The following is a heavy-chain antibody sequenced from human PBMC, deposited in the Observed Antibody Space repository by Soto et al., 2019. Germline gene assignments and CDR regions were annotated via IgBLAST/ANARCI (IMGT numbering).Heavy chain of an antibody. Sequence: ASVKVSCKAPGDTFTSYYLNWVRQAPGQGLEWMGVINPHGGSTKYAQRFQGRITMTRDTSRSTVYMELSSLRSDDTAIYYCARSSGGNFGIIIEGSNWFDPWGQGTLVTVSS. D-gene: IGHD3-3*01. CDR1: GDTFTSYY. J-gene: IGHJ5*02. CDR2: INPHGGST. V-gene: IGHV1-46*01. CDR3: ARSSGGNFGIIIEGSNWFDP.